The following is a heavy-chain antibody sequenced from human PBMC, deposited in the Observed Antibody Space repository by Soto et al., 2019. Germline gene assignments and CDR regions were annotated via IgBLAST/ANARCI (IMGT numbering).Heavy chain of an antibody. D-gene: IGHD6-19*01. V-gene: IGHV4-61*01. CDR2: IYYNGNT. Sequence: PSETLSLTCTVSGGSVSSGSFYWSWIRQSPGKGLEWIGYIYYNGNTDYDPSLKSRVTISVDTSKNQFSLKLNSVTAADTAVYYCARDRGNSGWFDYWGQGTLVTVSS. CDR3: ARDRGNSGWFDY. CDR1: GGSVSSGSFY. J-gene: IGHJ4*02.